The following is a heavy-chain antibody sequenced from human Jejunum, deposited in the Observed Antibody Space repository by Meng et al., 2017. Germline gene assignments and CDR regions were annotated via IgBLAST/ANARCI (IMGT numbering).Heavy chain of an antibody. J-gene: IGHJ4*02. V-gene: IGHV3-23*01. Sequence: GESLKISCAASGFTFTTYAMSWVRQAPGKGLEWVSAISGSGIDTYYANSVKGRFTISRDNSKNALYLQMNSLRAEDTAIYYCASYDSSGYYLYFQYWGQGTLVTVS. CDR2: ISGSGIDT. CDR1: GFTFTTYA. CDR3: ASYDSSGYYLYFQY. D-gene: IGHD3-22*01.